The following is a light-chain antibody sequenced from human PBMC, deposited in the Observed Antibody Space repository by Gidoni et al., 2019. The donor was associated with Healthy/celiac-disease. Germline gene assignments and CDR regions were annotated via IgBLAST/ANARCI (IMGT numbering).Light chain of an antibody. J-gene: IGKJ5*01. Sequence: IVLTQSPGPLSLSPGERATLSCRSSQSVSSSYLAWYQQKPGQAPRLLIYGASSRATGIPDRVSGSGSGTDFTLTISRLEPEDFAVYYCQQYGSSLSITFGQGTRLEIK. CDR3: QQYGSSLSIT. V-gene: IGKV3-20*01. CDR2: GAS. CDR1: QSVSSSY.